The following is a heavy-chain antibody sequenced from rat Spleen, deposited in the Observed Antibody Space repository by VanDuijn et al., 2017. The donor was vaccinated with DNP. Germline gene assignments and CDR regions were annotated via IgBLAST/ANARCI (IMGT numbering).Heavy chain of an antibody. D-gene: IGHD1-11*01. CDR3: AREEDYGYAY. V-gene: IGHV5-7*01. J-gene: IGHJ3*01. Sequence: EVQLVESGGGLVQPGRSLKLSCAASGFTFSDYYMAWVRQAPTKGLEWVATISYDGSDTHYRDSVKGRFTISRDNAQNTLYLQMSRLRSEDTAIYYCAREEDYGYAYWGQGTLVTVSS. CDR1: GFTFSDYY. CDR2: ISYDGSDT.